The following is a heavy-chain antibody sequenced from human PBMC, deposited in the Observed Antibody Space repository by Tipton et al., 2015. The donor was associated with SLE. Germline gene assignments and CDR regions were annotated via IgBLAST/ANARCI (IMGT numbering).Heavy chain of an antibody. V-gene: IGHV4-38-2*01. CDR3: TRGNVISWFGP. Sequence: TLSLTCAVSGPSINNAYYWGWIRQPPGKGLEWIGNFYHSGITYYNPSLKTRVTILIDTSKNQFSLRLTSVTAADTALYYCTRGNVISWFGPWGRGTLVTVSS. D-gene: IGHD4-23*01. J-gene: IGHJ5*02. CDR1: GPSINNAYY. CDR2: FYHSGIT.